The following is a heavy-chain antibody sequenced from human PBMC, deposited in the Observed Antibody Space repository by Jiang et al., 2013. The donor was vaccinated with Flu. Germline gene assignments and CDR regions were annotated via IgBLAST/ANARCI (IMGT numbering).Heavy chain of an antibody. Sequence: VQLVESGGGVVQPGRSLRLSCAASGFTFSSYGMHWVRQAPGKGLEWVAVIWYDGSNKYYADSVKGRFTISRDNSKNTLYLQMNSPRAEDTAVYYCARDLIRGSSGWYWDAFDIVGPRD. CDR1: GFTFSSYG. CDR2: IWYDGSNK. CDR3: ARDLIRGSSGWYWDAFDI. J-gene: IGHJ3*02. V-gene: IGHV3-33*01. D-gene: IGHD6-19*01.